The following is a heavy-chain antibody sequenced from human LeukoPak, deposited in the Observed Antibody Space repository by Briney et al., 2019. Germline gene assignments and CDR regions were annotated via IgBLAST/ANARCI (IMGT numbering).Heavy chain of an antibody. CDR2: IGSDNKP. Sequence: PGGSLRRSCATSGFTFVGNAMSWVRQAPGKGLEWVSSIGSDNKPHYSESVKGRFAISKDNSKSMLFLQLNSLRAEDTALYYCARALHYYMAMALWAQKTTVTVSS. V-gene: IGHV3-23*05. CDR3: ARALHYYMAMAL. J-gene: IGHJ6*01. CDR1: GFTFVGNA. D-gene: IGHD1-26*01.